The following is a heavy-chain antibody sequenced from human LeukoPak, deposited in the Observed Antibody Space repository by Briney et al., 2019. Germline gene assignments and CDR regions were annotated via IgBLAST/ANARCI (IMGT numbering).Heavy chain of an antibody. CDR1: GDTFTDYY. V-gene: IGHV1-2*02. J-gene: IGHJ4*02. CDR3: VREGIGSIWKRFDH. D-gene: IGHD3-3*01. CDR2: VDPNSGGT. Sequence: ASVKVSCKSSGDTFTDYYIHWVRQAPGQGLEWMGNVDPNSGGTNYAQKFQGRVTMTRDTSISTAYMELNSLRSDDAAVYYCVREGIGSIWKRFDHWGQGTLVTASS.